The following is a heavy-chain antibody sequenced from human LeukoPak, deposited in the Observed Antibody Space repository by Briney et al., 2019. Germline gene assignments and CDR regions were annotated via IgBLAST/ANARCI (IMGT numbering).Heavy chain of an antibody. D-gene: IGHD4-17*01. CDR3: ARHSSFTGLDY. J-gene: IGHJ4*02. V-gene: IGHV4-34*01. CDR2: INHSGST. Sequence: SETLSLTCAVYGGSFSGYYWSWIRQPPGKGLEWIGEINHSGSTNYNPSLKSRVTISVDTSKNQFSLKLSSVTAADTAVYYCARHSSFTGLDYWGQGTLVTVSS. CDR1: GGSFSGYY.